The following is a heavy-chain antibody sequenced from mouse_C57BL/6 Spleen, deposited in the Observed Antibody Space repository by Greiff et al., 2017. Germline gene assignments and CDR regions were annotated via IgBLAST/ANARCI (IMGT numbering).Heavy chain of an antibody. CDR3: ARFNGNYRAWFAY. CDR2: IDPSDSYT. D-gene: IGHD2-1*01. V-gene: IGHV1-59*01. J-gene: IGHJ3*01. Sequence: QVQLQQPGAELVRPGTSVKLSCKASGYTFTSYWMHWVKQRPGQGLEWIGVIDPSDSYTNYNQKFKGKATLTVDTSSSTAYMQLSSLTSEDSAVYYCARFNGNYRAWFAYWGQGTLVTVSA. CDR1: GYTFTSYW.